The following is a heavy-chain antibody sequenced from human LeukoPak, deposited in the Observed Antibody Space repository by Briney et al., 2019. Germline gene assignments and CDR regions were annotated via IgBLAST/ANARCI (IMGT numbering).Heavy chain of an antibody. D-gene: IGHD2-2*01. J-gene: IGHJ4*02. Sequence: GSVKVSCKASGYTFISFGFSWVRRAPGQGLEWMGWISGYNGSTKYAQNLQGRVTMTTDTSTSTAYMELRSLRSDDTAIYYCVRDCSTPCSIFSDYWGQGTLVTVSS. CDR3: VRDCSTPCSIFSDY. CDR2: ISGYNGST. CDR1: GYTFISFG. V-gene: IGHV1-18*01.